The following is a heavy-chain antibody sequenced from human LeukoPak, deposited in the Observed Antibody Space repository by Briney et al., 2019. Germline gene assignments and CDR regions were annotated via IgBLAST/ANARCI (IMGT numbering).Heavy chain of an antibody. J-gene: IGHJ4*02. CDR2: ISGSGGST. CDR1: GFTFSIYA. CDR3: AIFVVGIAVEYAKYYFDY. V-gene: IGHV3-23*01. D-gene: IGHD6-19*01. Sequence: GGSLRLSCAAFGFTFSIYAMSWVRQAPGKGLEWVSAISGSGGSTYYADSVKGRFTISRDNSKNTLYLQMNSLRAEDTAVYYCAIFVVGIAVEYAKYYFDYWGQGTLVTVSS.